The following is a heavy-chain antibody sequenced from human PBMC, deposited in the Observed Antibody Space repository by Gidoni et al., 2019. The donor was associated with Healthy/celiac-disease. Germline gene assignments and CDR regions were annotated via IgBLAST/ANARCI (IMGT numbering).Heavy chain of an antibody. D-gene: IGHD3-10*01. Sequence: QVQLQESGPGLVKPSENLSLTCTVAGGSISSYYWSWIRQPPGKGLEWIGYIYYSGRTNYNPSLKRRVTISVDTSKNQFSLKLSSGTAADTAVDYCARDAHKGSAFDIWGQGTMVTVSS. CDR1: GGSISSYY. CDR3: ARDAHKGSAFDI. J-gene: IGHJ3*02. V-gene: IGHV4-59*01. CDR2: IYYSGRT.